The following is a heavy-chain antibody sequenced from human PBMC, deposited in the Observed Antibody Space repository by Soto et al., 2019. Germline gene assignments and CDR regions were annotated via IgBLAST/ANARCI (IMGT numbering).Heavy chain of an antibody. Sequence: GGSLRLSCAASGFTFSSYAMSWVRQAPGKGLEWVSAISGSGGSTYYADSVKGRFTISRDNAKNSLYLQMNSLRDEDTAVYYCARDFGTRIAVASLVWDYWGQGTLVTVSS. CDR2: ISGSGGST. V-gene: IGHV3-23*01. CDR3: ARDFGTRIAVASLVWDY. D-gene: IGHD6-19*01. J-gene: IGHJ4*02. CDR1: GFTFSSYA.